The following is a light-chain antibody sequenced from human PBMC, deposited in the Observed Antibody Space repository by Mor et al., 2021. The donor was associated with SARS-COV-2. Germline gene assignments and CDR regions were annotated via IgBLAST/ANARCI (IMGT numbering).Light chain of an antibody. Sequence: QQHPGEAPKFLIFDVNQRSSGVPDRFSGSKSGNTASLTISGLQAEDEANYYCCSYAGTYTWVFGGGTKLTVL. J-gene: IGLJ3*02. CDR3: CSYAGTYTWV. CDR2: DVN. V-gene: IGLV2-11*03.